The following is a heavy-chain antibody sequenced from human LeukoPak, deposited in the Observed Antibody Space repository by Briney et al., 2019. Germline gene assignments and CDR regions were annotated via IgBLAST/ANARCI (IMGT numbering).Heavy chain of an antibody. Sequence: ASVTVSCKASGYTFTGYYVHWVRQAPGQGLDWMGWINPKSGGTSYAQKFQGRVTMTTDRFITTAYMELSSLRSDDTAFYYCPRGAMYCNGGTCYIDQWGQGTLVTVSS. J-gene: IGHJ4*02. V-gene: IGHV1-2*02. D-gene: IGHD2-15*01. CDR3: PRGAMYCNGGTCYIDQ. CDR2: INPKSGGT. CDR1: GYTFTGYY.